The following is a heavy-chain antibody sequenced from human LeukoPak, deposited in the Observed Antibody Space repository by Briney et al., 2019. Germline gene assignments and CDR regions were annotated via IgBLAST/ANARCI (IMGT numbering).Heavy chain of an antibody. Sequence: SETLSLTCAVYGGSFSGFYWTWIRQPPGKGLEWIGEINHSGSTNYNSSLKSRVTISVDTSKNQFSLKLSSVTAADTAVYYCKWELPNIIDYWGQGTLVTVSS. CDR2: INHSGST. CDR1: GGSFSGFY. CDR3: KWELPNIIDY. V-gene: IGHV4-34*01. D-gene: IGHD1-26*01. J-gene: IGHJ4*02.